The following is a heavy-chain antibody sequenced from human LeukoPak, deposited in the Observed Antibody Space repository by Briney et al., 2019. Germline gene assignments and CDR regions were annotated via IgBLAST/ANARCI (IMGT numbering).Heavy chain of an antibody. CDR3: ARATRSGAMDV. D-gene: IGHD1-26*01. CDR1: GGSFSGYY. Sequence: SETLSLTCAVYGGSFSGYYWSWIRQPPGKGLEWIGEINHSGSTNYNPSLKSRVTISVDTSKNQFSLKLSSVTAADTAVYYCARATRSGAMDVWGQGTTVTVSS. CDR2: INHSGST. V-gene: IGHV4-34*01. J-gene: IGHJ6*02.